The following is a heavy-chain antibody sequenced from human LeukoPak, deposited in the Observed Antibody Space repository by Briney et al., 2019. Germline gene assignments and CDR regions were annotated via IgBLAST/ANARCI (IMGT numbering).Heavy chain of an antibody. V-gene: IGHV3-15*01. CDR3: TTEEVSGYYTNWLDP. CDR2: IKSKTHGGTT. CDR1: GFTFSNAW. D-gene: IGHD3-22*01. Sequence: GGSLRLSCAASGFTFSNAWMTWVRQAPGKGLEWVGRIKSKTHGGTTDYAAPVKGRFTISRDDSRNTLYLLMNSLKNEDTAVYYCTTEEVSGYYTNWLDPWGQGTLVTVSS. J-gene: IGHJ5*02.